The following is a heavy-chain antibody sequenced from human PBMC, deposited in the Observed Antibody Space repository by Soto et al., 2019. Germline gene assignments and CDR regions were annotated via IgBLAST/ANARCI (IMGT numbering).Heavy chain of an antibody. CDR3: AKINLGYCSSTSCYAYDY. CDR1: GFTFDDYA. J-gene: IGHJ4*02. V-gene: IGHV3-9*01. D-gene: IGHD2-2*01. CDR2: ISWNSGSI. Sequence: GGSLRLSCAASGFTFDDYAMHWVRQAPGKGLEWVSGISWNSGSIGYADSVKGRFTISRDNAKNSLYLQMNSLRAEDTALYYCAKINLGYCSSTSCYAYDYWGQGTLVTVSS.